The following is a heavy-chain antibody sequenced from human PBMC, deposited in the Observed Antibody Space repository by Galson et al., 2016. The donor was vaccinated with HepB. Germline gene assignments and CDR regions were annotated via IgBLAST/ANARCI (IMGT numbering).Heavy chain of an antibody. CDR1: GFTFSDYG. CDR3: AKGRSFNFGEPLDH. J-gene: IGHJ4*02. V-gene: IGHV3-30*18. D-gene: IGHD3-10*01. Sequence: SLRLSCAASGFTFSDYGIHWVRQAPGKGLEWVADVSHDASNQNYAVSVKGRFTISRDNSKNTMYLQMNSLRTEDTGVDLCAKGRSFNFGEPLDHWGQGTLVVVSS. CDR2: VSHDASNQ.